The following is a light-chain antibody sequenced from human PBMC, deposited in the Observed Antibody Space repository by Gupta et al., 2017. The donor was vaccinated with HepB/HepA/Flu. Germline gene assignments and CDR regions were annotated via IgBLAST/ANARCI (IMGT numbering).Light chain of an antibody. J-gene: IGLJ3*02. V-gene: IGLV8-61*01. Sequence: QTVVTQEPSFSVSPGGTVTLTCGLSSGPVSTSHYTSWYQPPPGQPPRTLLYITEARSSGVPDRFSGSIVGNKAALTITGAQADYDSDYYFLLYMGGGISLFGGGTKVTVL. CDR1: SGPVSTSHY. CDR2: ITE. CDR3: LLYMGGGISL.